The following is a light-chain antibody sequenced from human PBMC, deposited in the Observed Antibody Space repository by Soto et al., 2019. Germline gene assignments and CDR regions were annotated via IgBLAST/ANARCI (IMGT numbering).Light chain of an antibody. CDR3: QQYYSDPQT. V-gene: IGKV1-8*01. CDR2: AAS. CDR1: QGISSY. J-gene: IGKJ1*01. Sequence: AIRMTQSPSSFSASTGDRVTITCRASQGISSYLAWYQQKPGKAPKLLIYAASTLQSGVPSRFSGSGSGTDFTLTISCLQSEDFATYYCQQYYSDPQTFGQGPKVDIK.